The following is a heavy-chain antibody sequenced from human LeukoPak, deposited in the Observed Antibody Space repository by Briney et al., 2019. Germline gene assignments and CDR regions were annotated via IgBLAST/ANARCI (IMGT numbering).Heavy chain of an antibody. CDR2: ISPTGSDI. CDR1: GFTFSSYD. Sequence: GGSLRLSCAASGFTFSSYDMTWIRQAPGKGLECLSYISPTGSDISYADSVKGRFTISRDNAKNSLYLQMNSLRDDDTAVYYCTRDPRLTDYWGQGTLVTVSS. J-gene: IGHJ4*02. V-gene: IGHV3-48*02. CDR3: TRDPRLTDY.